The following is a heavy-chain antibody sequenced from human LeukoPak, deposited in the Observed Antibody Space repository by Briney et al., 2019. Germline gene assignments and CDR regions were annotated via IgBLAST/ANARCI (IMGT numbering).Heavy chain of an antibody. CDR1: GASISSDNYY. CDR3: ARAALGIVGY. CDR2: INHSGST. V-gene: IGHV4-39*07. D-gene: IGHD7-27*01. J-gene: IGHJ4*02. Sequence: PSETLSLTCTVSGASISSDNYYWGWIRQPPGKGLEWIGEINHSGSTNYNPSLKSRVTISVDTSKNQFSLKLSSVTAADTAVYYCARAALGIVGYWGQGTLVTVSS.